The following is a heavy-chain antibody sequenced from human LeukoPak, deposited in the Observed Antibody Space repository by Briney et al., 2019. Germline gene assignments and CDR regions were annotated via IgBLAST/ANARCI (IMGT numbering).Heavy chain of an antibody. V-gene: IGHV3-33*01. D-gene: IGHD3-9*01. CDR1: GFTFSNYG. CDR3: ARDPHPIILTGPADF. J-gene: IGHJ4*02. Sequence: PGRSLRLSCAASGFTFSNYGMHWVRQAPGKGLEWVAVIWYDGTNKYYADSVKGRFTISRDNSKNTLYLQMNSLRAEDTAVYYCARDPHPIILTGPADFWGQGTLVTVSS. CDR2: IWYDGTNK.